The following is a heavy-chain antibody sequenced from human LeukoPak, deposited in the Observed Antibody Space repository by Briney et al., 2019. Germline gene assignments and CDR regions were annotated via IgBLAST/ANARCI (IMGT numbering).Heavy chain of an antibody. CDR1: GFTFSSYV. V-gene: IGHV3-30*04. D-gene: IGHD2-21*01. Sequence: PGGSLRLSCAASGFTFSSYVMHWVRQAPGKGLEWVAIISYDGSNEYYADSVKGRFTISRDNSKNTLYLQMNSLRAADTAVYYCAKDDIVGYDAFDIWGQGTMVTVSS. CDR2: ISYDGSNE. J-gene: IGHJ3*02. CDR3: AKDDIVGYDAFDI.